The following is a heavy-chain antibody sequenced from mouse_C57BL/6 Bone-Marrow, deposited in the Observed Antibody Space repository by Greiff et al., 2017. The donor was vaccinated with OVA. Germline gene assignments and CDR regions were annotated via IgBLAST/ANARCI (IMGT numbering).Heavy chain of an antibody. Sequence: VQRVESGAELVRPGASVTLSCKASGYTFTDYEMHWVKQTPVHGLEWIGAIDPETGGTAYNQKFKGKAILTADKSSSTAYMELRSLTSEDSAVYYCTRGGGYWGQGTTLTVSS. V-gene: IGHV1-15*01. CDR2: IDPETGGT. CDR1: GYTFTDYE. CDR3: TRGGGY. J-gene: IGHJ2*01.